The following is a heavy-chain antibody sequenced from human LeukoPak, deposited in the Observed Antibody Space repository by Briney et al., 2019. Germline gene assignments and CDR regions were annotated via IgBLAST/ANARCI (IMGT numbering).Heavy chain of an antibody. CDR3: ARDDGNYYFDY. J-gene: IGHJ4*02. D-gene: IGHD1-7*01. CDR2: IIPILGIA. Sequence: GASVKVSCKASGYTFTAYYIHWVRQAPGQGLEWMGRIIPILGIANYAQKFQGRVTITADKSTSTAYMELSSLRSEDTAVYYCARDDGNYYFDYWGQGTLVTVSS. V-gene: IGHV1-69*04. CDR1: GYTFTAYY.